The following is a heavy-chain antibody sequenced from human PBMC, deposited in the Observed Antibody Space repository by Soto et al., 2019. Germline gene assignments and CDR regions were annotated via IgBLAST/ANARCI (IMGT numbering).Heavy chain of an antibody. D-gene: IGHD3-9*01. V-gene: IGHV1-69*13. J-gene: IGHJ5*02. Sequence: ASVKVSCKASGGTFSSYAISWVRQAPGQGLEWMGGIIPIFGTANYAQKFQGRVTITADESTSTAYMELSSLRSEDTAVYYCARGEIYDILTGYYKSPWFDPWGQGTLVTVSS. CDR3: ARGEIYDILTGYYKSPWFDP. CDR2: IIPIFGTA. CDR1: GGTFSSYA.